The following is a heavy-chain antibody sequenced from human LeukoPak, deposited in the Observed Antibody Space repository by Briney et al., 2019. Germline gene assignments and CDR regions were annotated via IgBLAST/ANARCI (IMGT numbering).Heavy chain of an antibody. CDR2: TYYRSKWYN. D-gene: IGHD1-14*01. V-gene: IGHV6-1*01. CDR1: GDSVSSNSAA. Sequence: SQTLSLTCAISGDSVSSNSAAWNWIRQSPSRVLDWLGRTYYRSKWYNDYAISVKSRITINPDTSKNQCSLHLNSVTPGDTAVYYCARGTATASYPINWFDPWGQGILVTVSS. CDR3: ARGTATASYPINWFDP. J-gene: IGHJ5*02.